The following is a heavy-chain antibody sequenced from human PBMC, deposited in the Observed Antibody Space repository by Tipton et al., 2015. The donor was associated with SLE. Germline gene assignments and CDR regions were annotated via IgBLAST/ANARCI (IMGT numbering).Heavy chain of an antibody. V-gene: IGHV4-61*09. CDR1: GGSISSGSYY. D-gene: IGHD2-15*01. CDR3: ARAGYCSGGSCYRDAFDI. Sequence: TLSLTCTVSGGSISSGSYYWSWIRQPAGKGLEWIGYIYTSGSTNYNPSLKSRVTISVDTSKNQFSLKLSSVTAADTAVYYCARAGYCSGGSCYRDAFDIWGQGTMVTVSS. CDR2: IYTSGST. J-gene: IGHJ3*02.